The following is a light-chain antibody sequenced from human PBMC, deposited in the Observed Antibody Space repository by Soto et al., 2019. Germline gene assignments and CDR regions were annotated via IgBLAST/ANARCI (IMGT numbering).Light chain of an antibody. V-gene: IGKV3-20*01. J-gene: IGKJ3*01. CDR3: QQYGSSPV. CDR1: QSVSSSY. Sequence: EIVLTQSPGTLSLSPGERATLSGRASQSVSSSYLAWYQQKPGQAPRLLIYGASSRATGIPDRFSGSGSGTDFTLTISRLEPEDFAVYYCQQYGSSPVFGPGTKVDIK. CDR2: GAS.